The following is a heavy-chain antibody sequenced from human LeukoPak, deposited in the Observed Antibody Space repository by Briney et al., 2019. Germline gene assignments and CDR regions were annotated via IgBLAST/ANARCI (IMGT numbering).Heavy chain of an antibody. D-gene: IGHD2-21*02. Sequence: ASVKVSCKASGYTFTSYGISWVRQAPGQGLEWMGWISAYNGNTNYAQKLQGRVTMTTDTSTSTAYMELRSLRSDDTAVYYCARYCGGDCYGYFDYWGQGTLVTVSS. CDR2: ISAYNGNT. CDR1: GYTFTSYG. CDR3: ARYCGGDCYGYFDY. J-gene: IGHJ4*02. V-gene: IGHV1-18*01.